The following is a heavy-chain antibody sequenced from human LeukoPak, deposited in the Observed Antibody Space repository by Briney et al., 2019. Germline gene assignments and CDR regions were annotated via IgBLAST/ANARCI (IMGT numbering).Heavy chain of an antibody. V-gene: IGHV1-2*02. CDR3: ARYSGYDWVYARY. CDR1: GYTFTNYD. D-gene: IGHD5-12*01. J-gene: IGHJ4*02. CDR2: IDPNSGGA. Sequence: ASVKVSCKASGYTFTNYDIHWVRQAPGQGLEWMGWIDPNSGGANYAQKVQGRVTMTRDTSISTAYMDLSRLRSDDTAAYYCARYSGYDWVYARYWGQGTLVTVSS.